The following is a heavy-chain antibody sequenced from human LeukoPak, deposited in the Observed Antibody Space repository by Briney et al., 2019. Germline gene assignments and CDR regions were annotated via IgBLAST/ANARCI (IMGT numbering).Heavy chain of an antibody. J-gene: IGHJ4*02. V-gene: IGHV3-21*01. CDR1: GFTFSFYT. CDR2: ITTDSSYI. Sequence: GGSLRLSCAASGFTFSFYTMNWVRQAPGKGLEWVSSITTDSSYIYYADTVKGRFTISRDNAKNSLSLQMNSLRAEDTAVYYCARHRTASDYWGQGTLVTVSS. CDR3: ARHRTASDY. D-gene: IGHD3-16*02.